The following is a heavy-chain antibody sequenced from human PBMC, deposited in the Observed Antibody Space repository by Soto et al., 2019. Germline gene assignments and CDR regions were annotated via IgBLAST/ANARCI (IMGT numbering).Heavy chain of an antibody. J-gene: IGHJ4*02. CDR2: ISYDGSDE. Sequence: QVQLVESGGGVVQPGRSLRLSCAASGFTFSSHGMHWVRQAPGKGLEWVAVISYDGSDESYADSVKGRFTISRDNSKNTLYLQMNSLRPEDTAVYYCARDQISGDYCDQFDYWGQGTLVTVSS. V-gene: IGHV3-30*03. CDR3: ARDQISGDYCDQFDY. CDR1: GFTFSSHG. D-gene: IGHD4-17*01.